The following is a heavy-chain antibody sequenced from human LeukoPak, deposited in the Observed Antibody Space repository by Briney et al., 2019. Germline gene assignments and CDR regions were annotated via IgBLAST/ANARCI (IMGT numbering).Heavy chain of an antibody. CDR3: ARAGSSSGWHEGSDY. J-gene: IGHJ4*02. CDR1: GYTFIRYG. D-gene: IGHD6-19*01. Sequence: ASVKVSCKASGYTFIRYGISWVRQAPGQGLEWMGWISAYNGNTNYAQKLQGRVTMTTDTSTSTAYVELRSLRSDDTAVYYCARAGSSSGWHEGSDYWGQGTPVTVSS. V-gene: IGHV1-18*01. CDR2: ISAYNGNT.